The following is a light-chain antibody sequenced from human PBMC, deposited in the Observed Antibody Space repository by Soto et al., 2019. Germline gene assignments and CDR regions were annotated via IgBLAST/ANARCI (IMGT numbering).Light chain of an antibody. CDR1: QSISNS. CDR2: DTF. V-gene: IGKV3-11*01. Sequence: EIVLTQSPATLSLSPGERATLFCRASQSISNSLAWYQQKPGQAPRLLIYDTFNRATDIPARFSGGGSGTDFTLTISSLEPEDFAVYYCHQCASWPQTFGQGTKLEIK. J-gene: IGKJ2*01. CDR3: HQCASWPQT.